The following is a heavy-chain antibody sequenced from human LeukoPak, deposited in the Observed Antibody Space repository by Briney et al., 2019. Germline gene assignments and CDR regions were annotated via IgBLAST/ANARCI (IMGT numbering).Heavy chain of an antibody. V-gene: IGHV3-30*04. J-gene: IGHJ4*02. CDR1: GFTFSSYA. D-gene: IGHD4-23*01. CDR2: ISYDGSNK. CDR3: ARDLRYGGSFDY. Sequence: GGSLRLSCAASGFTFSSYAMHWVRQAPGEGLEWVAVISYDGSNKYYADSVKGRFTISRDNSKNTLYLQMNSLRAEDTAVYYCARDLRYGGSFDYWGQGTLVTVSS.